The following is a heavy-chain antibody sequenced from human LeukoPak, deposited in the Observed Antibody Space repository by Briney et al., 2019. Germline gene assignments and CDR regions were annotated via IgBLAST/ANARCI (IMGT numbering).Heavy chain of an antibody. CDR2: IYYSGST. V-gene: IGHV4-59*01. CDR1: GGSISSYY. CDR3: ARGFCSNTRCYKEMATILPDY. J-gene: IGHJ4*02. Sequence: SETLSLTCTVSGGSISSYYWSWIRQPPGKGLEWIGYIYYSGSTNYNPSLKSRVTISVDTSKNQFSLKLSSVTAADTAVYYCARGFCSNTRCYKEMATILPDYWGQGTLVTVSS. D-gene: IGHD2-2*02.